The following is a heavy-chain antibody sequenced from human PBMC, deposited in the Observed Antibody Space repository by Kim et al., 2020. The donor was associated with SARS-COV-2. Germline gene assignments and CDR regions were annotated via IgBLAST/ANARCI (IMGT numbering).Heavy chain of an antibody. CDR3: TGGGSGHSDWYCCYS. Sequence: GGSLRLSCAASGFTFSSYWMHWVRQAPGKGLEWVSRINTAGGTTDPAAVVSRCTITTGDNTNSLYYLQISVRAGEATADYYGTGGGSGHSDWYCCYS. CDR2: INTAGGT. D-gene: IGHD3-9*01. J-gene: IGHJ5*01. V-gene: IGHV3-74*01. CDR1: GFTFSSYW.